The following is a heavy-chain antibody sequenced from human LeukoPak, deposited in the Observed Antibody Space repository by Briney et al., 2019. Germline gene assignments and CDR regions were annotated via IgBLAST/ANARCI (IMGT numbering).Heavy chain of an antibody. D-gene: IGHD3-22*01. J-gene: IGHJ4*02. CDR1: GDSISTSNSY. CDR3: ARLGYYDSIFFDY. CDR2: IYYSGNT. Sequence: SETLSLTCTVSGDSISTSNSYWGWIRQPPGKGLEWIGSIYYSGNTYYNASLKSRVTISVDTSKNQFSLKLTSVTAADTAVYYCARLGYYDSIFFDYWGQGTLVTVSS. V-gene: IGHV4-39*01.